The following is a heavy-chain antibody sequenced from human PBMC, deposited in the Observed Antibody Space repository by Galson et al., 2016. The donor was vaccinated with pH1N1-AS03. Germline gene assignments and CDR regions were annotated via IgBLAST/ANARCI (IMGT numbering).Heavy chain of an antibody. CDR1: GFSLSTSGMC. V-gene: IGHV2-70*01. D-gene: IGHD4-11*01. Sequence: PALVKPTQTLTLTCTFSGFSLSTSGMCVSWIRQPPGKALEWLALIDWDDDKYYSTSLKTRLTISKDTSKNQVVLTMTNMDPVDTAMYYCARYFYGNYYKWVIAWGVGALVTDSS. J-gene: IGHJ5*02. CDR2: IDWDDDK. CDR3: ARYFYGNYYKWVIA.